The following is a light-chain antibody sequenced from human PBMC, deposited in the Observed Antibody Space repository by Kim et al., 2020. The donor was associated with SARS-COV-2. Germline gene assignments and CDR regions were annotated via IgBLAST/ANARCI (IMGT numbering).Light chain of an antibody. CDR3: QKRSSWRT. V-gene: IGKV3-11*01. CDR2: DAS. CDR1: ESVSSY. Sequence: EIVLTQSPATLSLSPGERATLSCRASESVSSYLAWYQQKPGQAPRLLIYDASTRATDIPARFSGSGSGTDFTLTISSLEPEDFAIYYCQKRSSWRTFGQGTRMESK. J-gene: IGKJ5*01.